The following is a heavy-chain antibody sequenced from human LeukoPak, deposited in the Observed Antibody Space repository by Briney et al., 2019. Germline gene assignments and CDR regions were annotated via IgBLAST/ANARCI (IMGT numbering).Heavy chain of an antibody. J-gene: IGHJ6*03. Sequence: GASVKVSCKASGYTFTSYGISWVRQAPGQGLEWMGWISAYNGNTNYAQKLQGRVTMTTDTSTSTAYMELRSLRSDDTAVYYCARDSSPLPGLRYFDWFDYYYYYMDVWGKGTTVTISS. D-gene: IGHD3-9*01. V-gene: IGHV1-18*01. CDR1: GYTFTSYG. CDR2: ISAYNGNT. CDR3: ARDSSPLPGLRYFDWFDYYYYYMDV.